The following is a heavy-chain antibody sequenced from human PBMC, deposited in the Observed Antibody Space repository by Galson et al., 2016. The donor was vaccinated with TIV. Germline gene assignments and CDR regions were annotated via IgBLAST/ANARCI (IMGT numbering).Heavy chain of an antibody. CDR1: GDSLNELV. Sequence: SVKVSCKVSGDSLNELVMHWVRQAPGKGLEWMGGFDPEVFKTVYAQKFQDRLTMTADTDRDTAYMELGSLRIEDTAVYYCATVAWFPGLSLDNWGQGTLVTVSS. J-gene: IGHJ4*02. D-gene: IGHD2/OR15-2a*01. V-gene: IGHV1-24*01. CDR2: FDPEVFKT. CDR3: ATVAWFPGLSLDN.